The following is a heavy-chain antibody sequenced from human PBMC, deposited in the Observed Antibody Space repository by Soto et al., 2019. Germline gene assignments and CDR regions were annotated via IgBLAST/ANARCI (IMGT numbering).Heavy chain of an antibody. CDR1: GGPVRDAYSY. Sequence: SETLSLTCTVSGGPVRDAYSYWTWIRQPPGKGLEWMGYLSYTGSTYYNPSLRNRASISVDESSNHLSLRLSSVTAADTAVYYCARELEGGVFDIWRRGTLVTVSS. D-gene: IGHD2-8*02. CDR3: ARELEGGVFDI. CDR2: LSYTGST. V-gene: IGHV4-30-4*01. J-gene: IGHJ3*02.